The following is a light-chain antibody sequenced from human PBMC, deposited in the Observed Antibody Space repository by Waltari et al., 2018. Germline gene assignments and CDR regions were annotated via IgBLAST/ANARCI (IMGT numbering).Light chain of an antibody. CDR2: GTE. Sequence: QSVLTQPPSVSAAPGQKVTVSCSGSTSNIGNNYVSWYQQLPGAAPKVFIYGTEKGPSGSPGRFACSKSGTSASLGITGLQTGDEAAYYCGTWDNNLSALVFGGGTKLTVL. J-gene: IGLJ2*01. V-gene: IGLV1-51*02. CDR1: TSNIGNNY. CDR3: GTWDNNLSALV.